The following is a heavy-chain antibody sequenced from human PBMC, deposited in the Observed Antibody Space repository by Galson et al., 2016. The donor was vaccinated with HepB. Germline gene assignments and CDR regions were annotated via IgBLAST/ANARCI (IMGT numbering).Heavy chain of an antibody. V-gene: IGHV3-33*01. CDR1: GFTFEKYG. CDR3: ARDPGRDDGMDV. D-gene: IGHD3-10*01. Sequence: SLRLSCAASGFTFEKYGMHWVRQAPGKGLEWVAVVWFDESNKYYADSVKGRFTISRDNSKNTVYLYMNSLRAEDTAVFYCARDPGRDDGMDVWGQGTTVTVSS. J-gene: IGHJ6*02. CDR2: VWFDESNK.